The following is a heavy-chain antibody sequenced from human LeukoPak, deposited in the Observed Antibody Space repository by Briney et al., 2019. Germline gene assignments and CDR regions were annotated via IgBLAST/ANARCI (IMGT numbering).Heavy chain of an antibody. Sequence: SETLSLTCTVSGGSISSSSYYWGWIRQPPGKGLEWIGSIYYSGSTYYNPSLKSRVTISVDTSKNQFSLKLSSVTAADTAVYYCASLLNFMVPSDYWGQGTLVTVSS. CDR3: ASLLNFMVPSDY. J-gene: IGHJ4*02. V-gene: IGHV4-39*01. CDR1: GGSISSSSYY. D-gene: IGHD3-10*01. CDR2: IYYSGST.